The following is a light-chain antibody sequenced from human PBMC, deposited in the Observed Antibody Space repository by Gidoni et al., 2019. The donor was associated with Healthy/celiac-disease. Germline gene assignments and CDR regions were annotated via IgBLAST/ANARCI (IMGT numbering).Light chain of an antibody. J-gene: IGKJ1*01. CDR1: QSLLHSNGYNY. V-gene: IGKV2-28*01. CDR2: LGS. Sequence: DIVMTQSPISLPVTPGEPASISCRSSQSLLHSNGYNYFDWYLQKPGQSPQLLIYLGSNRASGVPDRFSGSGSGTDFTLKISRVEAEDVGVYYCMQALQTWTFGQGTKVEIK. CDR3: MQALQTWT.